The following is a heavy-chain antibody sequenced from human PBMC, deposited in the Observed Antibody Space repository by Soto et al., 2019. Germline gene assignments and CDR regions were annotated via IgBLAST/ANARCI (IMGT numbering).Heavy chain of an antibody. Sequence: QVQLQESGPGLVKPSETLSLTCAVSGASISTYYCMWIRQTPGKGLESIGYLYYGRSANNNPSLKSRVTLSVDTSTNQCSLTLSSMTAADTAVYYCALRSMAVVPEYWGQGTLVTVSS. D-gene: IGHD3-22*01. CDR3: ALRSMAVVPEY. CDR2: LYYGRSA. CDR1: GASISTYY. J-gene: IGHJ4*02. V-gene: IGHV4-59*01.